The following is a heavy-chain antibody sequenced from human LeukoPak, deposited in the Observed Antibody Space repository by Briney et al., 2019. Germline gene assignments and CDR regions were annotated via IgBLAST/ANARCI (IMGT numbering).Heavy chain of an antibody. CDR1: GGSISSSNW. CDR2: IYHSGST. V-gene: IGHV4-4*02. Sequence: PSETLSLTCAVSGGSISSSNWWSWVRQPPGKGLEWIGEIYHSGSTNYNPSLKSRVTISVDKSKNQSSLKLSSVTAADTAVYYCASILTMVRGELMNWFDPWGQGTLVTVSS. D-gene: IGHD3-10*01. J-gene: IGHJ5*02. CDR3: ASILTMVRGELMNWFDP.